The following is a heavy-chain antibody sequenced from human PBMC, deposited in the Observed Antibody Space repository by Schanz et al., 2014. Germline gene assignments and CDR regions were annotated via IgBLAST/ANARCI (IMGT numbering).Heavy chain of an antibody. CDR3: ARGRVLES. V-gene: IGHV3-30*03. Sequence: VQLVESGGGLIQPGGSLRLSCAASGFGFSSYSMNWVRQAPGKGLEWVALVSSDGNNDYYTDSVKGRFTISRDNAKNSLFLQMNSLRPEDTAVYYCARGRVLESWGQGTLVTVSS. D-gene: IGHD1-1*01. J-gene: IGHJ5*02. CDR1: GFGFSSYS. CDR2: VSSDGNND.